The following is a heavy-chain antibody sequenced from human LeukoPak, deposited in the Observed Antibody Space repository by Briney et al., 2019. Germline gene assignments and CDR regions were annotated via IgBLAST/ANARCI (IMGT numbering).Heavy chain of an antibody. Sequence: SETLSLTCTVSGGSISRYYWSWIRPPPAKGLAWMGYIYNRGRTNYKPSLKSRVNVPVDTSNNLFSLKLSSVTAADTAVYYCARHERKRLMDFDYWGQGTLVTVSS. J-gene: IGHJ4*02. D-gene: IGHD2-8*01. V-gene: IGHV4-59*08. CDR3: ARHERKRLMDFDY. CDR1: GGSISRYY. CDR2: IYNRGRT.